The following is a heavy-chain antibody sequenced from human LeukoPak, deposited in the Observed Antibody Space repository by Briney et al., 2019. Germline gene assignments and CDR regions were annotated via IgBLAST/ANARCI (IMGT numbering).Heavy chain of an antibody. J-gene: IGHJ3*02. CDR3: ARDLGSVDIVVVPAAIYAFGI. CDR2: INPSGGST. V-gene: IGHV1-46*01. CDR1: GYTFTSYH. D-gene: IGHD2-2*01. Sequence: WASVKVSCKASGYTFTSYHMHWVRQAPGQGLEWMGIINPSGGSTSYAQKFQGRVTMTRDTSTSTVYMELSSLRSEDTAAYYCARDLGSVDIVVVPAAIYAFGIWGQGTMVTVSS.